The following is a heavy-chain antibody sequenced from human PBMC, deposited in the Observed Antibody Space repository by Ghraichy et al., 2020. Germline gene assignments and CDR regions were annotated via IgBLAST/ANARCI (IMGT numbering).Heavy chain of an antibody. CDR1: GFPFRNYG. D-gene: IGHD3-22*01. CDR3: ARGAAEDHYDSLFYYHYGIDV. J-gene: IGHJ6*02. V-gene: IGHV3-33*01. Sequence: GGSLRLSCAASGFPFRNYGIHWVRQPPGKGLEWVAIIWYDGSNRFYAESVKGRFTISRDNSESTLYLEMRNLRVEDTAVYYCARGAAEDHYDSLFYYHYGIDVWGQGTTVTVSS. CDR2: IWYDGSNR.